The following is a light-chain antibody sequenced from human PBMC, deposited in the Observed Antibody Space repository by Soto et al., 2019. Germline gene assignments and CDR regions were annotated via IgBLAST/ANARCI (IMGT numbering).Light chain of an antibody. CDR1: MRDVGAYNL. CDR3: SAYTARSTLV. V-gene: IGLV2-14*01. CDR2: EVR. Sequence: QSALTQPASVSGSAGQSITISCSGTMRDVGAYNLVSWYQQHPGTAPKLIIYEVRNRPSGISSRFSGSRSGNTDSLTISGLQSEDEGDYYCSAYTARSTLVFGGGTKVTVL. J-gene: IGLJ3*02.